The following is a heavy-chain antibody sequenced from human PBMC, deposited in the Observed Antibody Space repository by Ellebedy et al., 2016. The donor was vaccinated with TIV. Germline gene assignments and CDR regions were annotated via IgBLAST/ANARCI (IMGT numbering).Heavy chain of an antibody. CDR1: GFTFNTYS. D-gene: IGHD2-8*01. CDR3: ARGSMGLDP. CDR2: ISTCGGSI. J-gene: IGHJ5*02. Sequence: GESLKISCAASGFTFNTYSMNWVRQAPGKGLEWVSSISTCGGSINYADSVRGRFTISRDNANNSVYLQMKSLRAEDTAVYYCARGSMGLDPWGQGTLVTVSS. V-gene: IGHV3-21*01.